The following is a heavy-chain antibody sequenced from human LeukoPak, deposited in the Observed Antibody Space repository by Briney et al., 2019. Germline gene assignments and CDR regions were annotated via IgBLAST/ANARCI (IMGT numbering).Heavy chain of an antibody. V-gene: IGHV3-21*01. CDR2: ISSSSGYI. Sequence: GGSLRLSCAASGFTFSSCSMNWVRQAPGKGLEWVSSISSSSGYIYYADSVKGRFTISRDNAKNSLYLQMNSLRAEDTAVYYCARVSSSSSWYTDLDYWGQGTLVTVSS. D-gene: IGHD6-13*01. CDR1: GFTFSSCS. J-gene: IGHJ4*02. CDR3: ARVSSSSSWYTDLDY.